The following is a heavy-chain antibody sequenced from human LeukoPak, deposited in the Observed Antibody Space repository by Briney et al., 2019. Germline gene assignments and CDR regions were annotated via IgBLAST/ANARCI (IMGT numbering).Heavy chain of an antibody. CDR1: GFTFDDYA. V-gene: IGHV3-9*01. CDR2: ICWNSGSI. Sequence: GRSLRLSCAASGFTFDDYAMHWVRQAPGEGLGWVSGICWNSGSIGYAESVKGRFTISRDNAKNSLYLQMNSLRAEDTALYYCAKDYYYDSSGYYWAPGDYWGQGTLVTVSS. CDR3: AKDYYYDSSGYYWAPGDY. D-gene: IGHD3-22*01. J-gene: IGHJ4*02.